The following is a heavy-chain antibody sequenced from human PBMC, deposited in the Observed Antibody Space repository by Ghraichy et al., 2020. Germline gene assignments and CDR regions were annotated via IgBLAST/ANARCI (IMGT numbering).Heavy chain of an antibody. V-gene: IGHV3-33*01. D-gene: IGHD4-17*01. J-gene: IGHJ4*02. CDR3: ARDLEGILTATTVTTGVGY. CDR2: IWYDGSNK. Sequence: GGSLRLSCAASGFTFSSYGMHWVRQAPGKGLEWVAVIWYDGSNKYYADSVKGRFTISRDNSKNTLYLQMNSLRAEDTAVYYCARDLEGILTATTVTTGVGYWGQGTLVTVSS. CDR1: GFTFSSYG.